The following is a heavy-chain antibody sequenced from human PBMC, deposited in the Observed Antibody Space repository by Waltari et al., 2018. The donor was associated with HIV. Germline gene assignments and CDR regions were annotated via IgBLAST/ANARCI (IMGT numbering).Heavy chain of an antibody. J-gene: IGHJ4*02. D-gene: IGHD3-10*02. Sequence: QVTLRESGPALVKPTQTLTLTCTFAGFSLSTTGMCVSWIRQPPGKALEWLALIDWADDKYYSTSLRSRPTISKDTTKNQAVLTVTNLDPMDTGTYYCARVKYFYVSREYFFDYWGQGIMVTVSS. V-gene: IGHV2-70*01. CDR1: GFSLSTTGMC. CDR3: ARVKYFYVSREYFFDY. CDR2: IDWADDK.